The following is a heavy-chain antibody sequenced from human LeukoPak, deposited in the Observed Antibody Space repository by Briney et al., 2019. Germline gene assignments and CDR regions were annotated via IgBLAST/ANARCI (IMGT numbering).Heavy chain of an antibody. V-gene: IGHV4-61*05. D-gene: IGHD4-23*01. CDR1: GGSISSSSYY. J-gene: IGHJ4*02. CDR3: ARDMGAPDYGSYSVDY. Sequence: SETLSLTCTVSGGSISSSSYYWGWIRQPPGRGLEWIAYIHYSGSAAYNPSLKSRVTISRDMSTNQFSLKMTSVTAADTAVYFCARDMGAPDYGSYSVDYWGQGTLVTVSS. CDR2: IHYSGSA.